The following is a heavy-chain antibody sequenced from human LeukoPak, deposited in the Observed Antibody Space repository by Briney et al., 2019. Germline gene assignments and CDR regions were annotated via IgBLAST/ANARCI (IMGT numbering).Heavy chain of an antibody. J-gene: IGHJ4*02. Sequence: PGGSLRLSCAASAFTFSKYWMSWVRQAPGKRLERVANIKEDGSEKYYVASVKGRFTISRDNAKNSVYLQMNSLRAEDTALYYCAKDIDGSGWYYFDYWGQGTLVTVSS. CDR1: AFTFSKYW. V-gene: IGHV3-7*03. D-gene: IGHD6-19*01. CDR3: AKDIDGSGWYYFDY. CDR2: IKEDGSEK.